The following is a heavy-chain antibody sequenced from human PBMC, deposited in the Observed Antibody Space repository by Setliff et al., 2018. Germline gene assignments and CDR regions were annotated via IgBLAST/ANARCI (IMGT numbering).Heavy chain of an antibody. Sequence: SETLSLTCTVSGDSISSGSYHWSWIRKPAGKGLEWIGRIHPSGSTNYNPSLKSRVTISVDTSKNQFSLKVSSVTAADTAVYYCARTTGSTHNWLDPWGPGTLVTVSA. V-gene: IGHV4-61*02. CDR2: IHPSGST. J-gene: IGHJ5*02. D-gene: IGHD1-1*01. CDR1: GDSISSGSYH. CDR3: ARTTGSTHNWLDP.